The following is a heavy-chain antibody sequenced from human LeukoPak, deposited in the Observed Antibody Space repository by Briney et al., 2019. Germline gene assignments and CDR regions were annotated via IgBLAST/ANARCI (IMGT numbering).Heavy chain of an antibody. V-gene: IGHV3-7*01. J-gene: IGHJ4*02. CDR3: ARVGARQILEY. CDR1: GFTFSNYW. CDR2: IDKDGSEK. D-gene: IGHD4-17*01. Sequence: GGSLRLSCAASGFTFSNYWMSWVRQAPGKGPEWVAKIDKDGSEKYSVDSVRGRFTISRDNAKNTLYLQMDSLRAEDTAVYYCARVGARQILEYWGQGTLVTVSS.